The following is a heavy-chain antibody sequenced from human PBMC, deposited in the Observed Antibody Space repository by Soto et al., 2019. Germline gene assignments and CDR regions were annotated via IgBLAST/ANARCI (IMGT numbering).Heavy chain of an antibody. CDR1: GGSISSSSYY. CDR2: IYYSGST. J-gene: IGHJ6*02. V-gene: IGHV4-39*01. Sequence: SETLSLTCTVSGGSISSSSYYWGWIRQPPGKGLEWIGSIYYSGSTYYNPSLKSRVTISVDTSKNQFSLKLSSVTAADTAVYYCARTTIAARLFYYSYGMDVWGQGTTVTVSS. D-gene: IGHD6-6*01. CDR3: ARTTIAARLFYYSYGMDV.